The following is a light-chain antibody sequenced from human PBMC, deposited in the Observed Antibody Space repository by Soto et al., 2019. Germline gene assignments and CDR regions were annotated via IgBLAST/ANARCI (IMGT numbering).Light chain of an antibody. V-gene: IGKV3-11*01. CDR3: KQRRKCFT. Sequence: EIVLTQSPATLSLSPGERATLSCRASQSVSSYLAWYQQKPGQAPRLLIYDASNRATGIPARFSGSGSGTDFTLTICILEAEDFAGYHCKQRRKCFTFGPGTKVDI. J-gene: IGKJ3*01. CDR2: DAS. CDR1: QSVSSY.